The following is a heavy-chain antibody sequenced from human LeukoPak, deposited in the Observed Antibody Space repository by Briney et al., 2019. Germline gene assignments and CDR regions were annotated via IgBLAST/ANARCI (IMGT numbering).Heavy chain of an antibody. D-gene: IGHD3-22*01. CDR3: ARDQTYYYDSSGYNNWFDP. V-gene: IGHV4-34*01. CDR2: INHSGST. J-gene: IGHJ5*02. CDR1: GGSFSGYY. Sequence: SETLSLTCAVYGGSFSGYYWSWIRQPPGKGLEWIGEINHSGSTNYNPSLKSRVTISVDTSKNQCSLKLSSVTAADTAVYYCARDQTYYYDSSGYNNWFDPWGQGTLVTVSS.